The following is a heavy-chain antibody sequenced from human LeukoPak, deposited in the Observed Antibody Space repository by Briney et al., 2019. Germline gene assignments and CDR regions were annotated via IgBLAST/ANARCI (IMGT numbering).Heavy chain of an antibody. Sequence: SETLSLTCAVYGGSFSGYYWSWIRQPPGKGLEWIGEINHSGSTNYNPSLKSRVTILVDTSKNQFSLKLSSVTAADTAVYYCAAPTDIVVVPAAPDYYGMDVWGQGTTVTVSS. V-gene: IGHV4-34*01. D-gene: IGHD2-2*01. CDR1: GGSFSGYY. CDR3: AAPTDIVVVPAAPDYYGMDV. J-gene: IGHJ6*02. CDR2: INHSGST.